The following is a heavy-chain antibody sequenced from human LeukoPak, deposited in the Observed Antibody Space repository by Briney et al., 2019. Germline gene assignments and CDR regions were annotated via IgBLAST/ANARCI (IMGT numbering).Heavy chain of an antibody. CDR2: ISSTSSYI. J-gene: IGHJ4*02. Sequence: GGSLRLSCAASGFTFSTYTMNWVRQAPGKGLEWVSSISSTSSYIYYADSVKGRFTISRDNAKNSLYLQMNSLRAEDTAVYYCARVATAGTVANYWGQGTLVTVSS. CDR3: ARVATAGTVANY. V-gene: IGHV3-21*01. D-gene: IGHD6-13*01. CDR1: GFTFSTYT.